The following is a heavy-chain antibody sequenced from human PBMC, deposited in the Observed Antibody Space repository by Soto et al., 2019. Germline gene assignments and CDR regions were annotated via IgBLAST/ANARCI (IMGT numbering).Heavy chain of an antibody. CDR3: AKDRTTRANLIVVVVAATEY. J-gene: IGHJ4*02. Sequence: GGSLRLSCAASGFTFGSYAMNWVRQAPGKGLEWLSTITDTGSHTYYADSVRGRFTTSRDKSKSTLYLQLSSLRAEDTAVYYCAKDRTTRANLIVVVVAATEYWGQGTLVTVSS. CDR2: ITDTGSHT. CDR1: GFTFGSYA. D-gene: IGHD2-15*01. V-gene: IGHV3-23*01.